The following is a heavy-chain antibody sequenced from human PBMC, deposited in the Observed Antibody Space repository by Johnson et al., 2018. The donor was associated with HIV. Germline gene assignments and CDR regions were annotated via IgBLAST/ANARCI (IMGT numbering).Heavy chain of an antibody. J-gene: IGHJ3*02. Sequence: EQLVESGGGLIQPGGSLRLSCAASGFTVSSNYMSWVRQAPGKGLEWVSRINNDGSSTNYADSVKGRFTLYRDNAKNTLYLQMHSLRAEDTAMYYCARESVALVAFDIWGQGTMVTVSS. V-gene: IGHV3-74*01. CDR1: GFTVSSNY. D-gene: IGHD6-13*01. CDR3: ARESVALVAFDI. CDR2: INNDGSST.